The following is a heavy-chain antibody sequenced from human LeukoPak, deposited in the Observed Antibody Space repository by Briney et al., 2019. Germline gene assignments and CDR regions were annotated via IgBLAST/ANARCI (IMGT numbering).Heavy chain of an antibody. V-gene: IGHV3-9*01. J-gene: IGHJ4*02. D-gene: IGHD1-14*01. Sequence: GRSLRLSCAASGFTFDDYAMHWVRQAPGKGLEWVSGISWNSGSIGYADSVKGRFTISRDNAKNSLYLQMNSLTDEDTAFYYCAPRREKEPFYNWGQGTLVTVSS. CDR2: ISWNSGSI. CDR3: APRREKEPFYN. CDR1: GFTFDDYA.